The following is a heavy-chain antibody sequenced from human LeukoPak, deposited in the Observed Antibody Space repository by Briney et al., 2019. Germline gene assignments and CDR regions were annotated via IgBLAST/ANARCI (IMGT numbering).Heavy chain of an antibody. V-gene: IGHV4-34*01. J-gene: IGHJ2*01. CDR2: IDQGGST. D-gene: IGHD3-10*01. Sequence: SETLSLTCAVYGGSFSGYGWSWIRQAPGKGLEWIGDIDQGGSTNYNPSFKSRVTISTDTSKTQLSLKVRSVTAADTAIYYCARRGVGDYSTRYLDLWGRGTLVTVSS. CDR3: ARRGVGDYSTRYLDL. CDR1: GGSFSGYG.